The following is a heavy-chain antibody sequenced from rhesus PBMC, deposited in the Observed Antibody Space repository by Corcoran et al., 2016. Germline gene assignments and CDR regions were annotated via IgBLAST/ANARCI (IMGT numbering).Heavy chain of an antibody. D-gene: IGHD3-3*01. CDR2: VGPGGDT. J-gene: IGHJ6*01. CDR1: GFTFSSYA. V-gene: IGHV3-72*01. Sequence: EVQLVEAGGGLVQPGGALRMSGAASGFTFSSYAMQWVHLAPGMGLGGGAVVGPGGDTYYADAVNGRFTISRDNAKNSLYLQMPSLRAEDTAVYYCARDPYYNIWTGYYTLYYYGLDSWGQGVVVTVSS. CDR3: ARDPYYNIWTGYYTLYYYGLDS.